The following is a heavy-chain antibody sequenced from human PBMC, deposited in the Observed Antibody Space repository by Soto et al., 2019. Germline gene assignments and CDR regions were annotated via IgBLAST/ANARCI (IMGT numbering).Heavy chain of an antibody. D-gene: IGHD6-19*01. CDR1: GGSFSGYY. CDR2: INHSGST. CDR3: AGVGSGWKAFDY. V-gene: IGHV4-34*01. J-gene: IGHJ4*02. Sequence: QVQLQQWGAGLLKPSETLSLTCAVYGGSFSGYYWSWIRQPPGKGLEWIGEINHSGSTNYNPSLKSRVTISVDTSENQFSLKLSSVTAADTAVYYCAGVGSGWKAFDYWGQGTLVTVSS.